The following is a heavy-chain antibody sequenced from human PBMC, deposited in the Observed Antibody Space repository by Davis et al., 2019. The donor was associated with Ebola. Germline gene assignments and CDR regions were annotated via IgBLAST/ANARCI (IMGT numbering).Heavy chain of an antibody. J-gene: IGHJ4*02. CDR2: IAYDGRYE. D-gene: IGHD3-16*01. CDR3: VRDYNDGIGRFDY. Sequence: GESLKISCAVSGITFSRYAMHWVRQAPGKGLEWVTDIAYDGRYESYAESVKGRFTISRDNSKSTLYLQMNSLRLEDTAVYYCVRDYNDGIGRFDYWGQGTLVTVSS. CDR1: GITFSRYA. V-gene: IGHV3-30*04.